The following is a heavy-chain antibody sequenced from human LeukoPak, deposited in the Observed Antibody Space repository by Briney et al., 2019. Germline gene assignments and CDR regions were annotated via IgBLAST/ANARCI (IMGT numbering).Heavy chain of an antibody. CDR1: GFTLNNYW. V-gene: IGHV3-7*01. D-gene: IGHD2-15*01. Sequence: GGSLRLSCVASGFTLNNYWMNWVSQAPGKGLEWVANINENGNERNYVDSVKGRFSISRDNAKNSLYLQMSGLRAEDTAVYYCARSITGAASYWGQGTLLTVSS. CDR3: ARSITGAASY. J-gene: IGHJ4*02. CDR2: INENGNER.